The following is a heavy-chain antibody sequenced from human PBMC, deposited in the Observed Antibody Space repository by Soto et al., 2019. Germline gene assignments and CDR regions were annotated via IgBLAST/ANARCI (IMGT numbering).Heavy chain of an antibody. Sequence: GGSLRLSCAASGFTFSSYWMHWVRQAPGKGLVWVSRINSDGSSTSYADSVKGRFTISRDNAKNTLYLQMNSLRAEDTAVYYCARSASISGYYYEAYYYYGMDVWGQGTTVTVSS. CDR2: INSDGSST. V-gene: IGHV3-74*01. CDR1: GFTFSSYW. J-gene: IGHJ6*02. CDR3: ARSASISGYYYEAYYYYGMDV. D-gene: IGHD3-22*01.